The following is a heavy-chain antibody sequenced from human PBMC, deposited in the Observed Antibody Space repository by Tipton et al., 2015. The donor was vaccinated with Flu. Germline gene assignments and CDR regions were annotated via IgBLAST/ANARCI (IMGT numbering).Heavy chain of an antibody. CDR2: IKQDGGES. D-gene: IGHD5-12*01. J-gene: IGHJ4*02. CDR3: ARPGGYEWLDY. V-gene: IGHV3-7*01. CDR1: GFIFSDYW. Sequence: SLRLSCAASGFIFSDYWMTWVRQAPGKGLEWVANIKQDGGESHYVESVRGRFTISRDNAKNSLYLQMDSLRAEDTAVYYRARPGGYEWLDYWGQGTLVTVSS.